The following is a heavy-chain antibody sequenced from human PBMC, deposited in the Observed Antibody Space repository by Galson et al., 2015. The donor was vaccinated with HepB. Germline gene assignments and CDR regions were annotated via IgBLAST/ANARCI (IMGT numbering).Heavy chain of an antibody. CDR2: ISAYDSFT. V-gene: IGHV1-18*01. CDR3: ARGALVAVVTGTLNNWFDP. D-gene: IGHD2-15*01. J-gene: IGHJ5*02. CDR1: GYSFANYG. Sequence: SVKVSCKASGYSFANYGISWVRQAPGQGLEWMGWISAYDSFTNYAQKFQGRVTMTTETSTTTVYMELRSLRSDDTAVYYCARGALVAVVTGTLNNWFDPWGQGTLVTVSS.